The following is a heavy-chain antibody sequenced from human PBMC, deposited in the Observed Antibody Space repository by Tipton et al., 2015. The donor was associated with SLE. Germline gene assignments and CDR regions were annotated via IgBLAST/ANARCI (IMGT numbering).Heavy chain of an antibody. CDR3: ARSMLTTKRVFDY. V-gene: IGHV4-34*10. D-gene: IGHD3-16*01. CDR2: IHPSGST. J-gene: IGHJ4*02. CDR1: GGSFSGYY. Sequence: TLSLTCVAYGGSFSGYYWNWFRQPPGKGLEWIGEIHPSGSTNYNASLESRVTMSVDTSENQFSLNLRSVIAADTAVYYCARSMLTTKRVFDYWGQGALVTVSS.